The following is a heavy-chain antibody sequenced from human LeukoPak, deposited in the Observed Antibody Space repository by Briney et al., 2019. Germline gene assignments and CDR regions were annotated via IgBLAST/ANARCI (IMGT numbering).Heavy chain of an antibody. D-gene: IGHD1-7*01. Sequence: PGGSLRLSCAASGFTFDDYAMHWVRQAPGKGLEWVSGISWNSGSIGYADSVEGRFTISRDNAKNSLYLQMNSLRAEDTALYYCAKARTGTTPYGMDVWGQGTTVTVSS. V-gene: IGHV3-9*01. J-gene: IGHJ6*02. CDR3: AKARTGTTPYGMDV. CDR1: GFTFDDYA. CDR2: ISWNSGSI.